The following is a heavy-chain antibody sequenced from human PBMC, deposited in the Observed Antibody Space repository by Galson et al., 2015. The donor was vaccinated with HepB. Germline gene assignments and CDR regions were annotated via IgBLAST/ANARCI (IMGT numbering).Heavy chain of an antibody. CDR1: GFTFSGSA. CDR3: TRQEAGYRPNYYGMDV. CDR2: IRSKANSYAT. Sequence: SLRLSCAASGFTFSGSAMHWVRQASGKGLEWVGRIRSKANSYATAYAASVKGRFTISRDDSKNTAYLQMNSLKTEDTAVYYCTRQEAGYRPNYYGMDVWGQGTTVTVSS. J-gene: IGHJ6*02. V-gene: IGHV3-73*01. D-gene: IGHD3-9*01.